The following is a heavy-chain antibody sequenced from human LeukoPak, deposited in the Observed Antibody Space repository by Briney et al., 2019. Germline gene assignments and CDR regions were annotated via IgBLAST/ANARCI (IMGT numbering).Heavy chain of an antibody. CDR1: GGSMSSGTYY. J-gene: IGHJ4*02. Sequence: PSETLSRTCTVSGGSMSSGTYYWSWIRQPAGKGLEYIGRIFSSGNNNYNPSLKSRITMSTDTSKNQFSLNLSSVTAADSAVYYCASFCASTTCYNDGTNFAFWGQGTLVTVSS. CDR3: ASFCASTTCYNDGTNFAF. V-gene: IGHV4-61*02. CDR2: IFSSGNN. D-gene: IGHD2-2*01.